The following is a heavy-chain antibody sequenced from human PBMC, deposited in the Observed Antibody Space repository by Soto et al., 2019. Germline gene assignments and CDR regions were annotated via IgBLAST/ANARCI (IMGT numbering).Heavy chain of an antibody. CDR3: ARGGSSDWQVAFEI. Sequence: QVQQQQWGAGLLKPSETLSLTCTVSPEYFSTYYWNWIRQSPGKGLEWIGEIIHTGRNIYNPSLKSRVTISIDMSKNQLVLKLSSVTAADPSIYYCARGGSSDWQVAFEIWGQGTMVTLSS. V-gene: IGHV4-34*01. J-gene: IGHJ3*02. D-gene: IGHD6-19*01. CDR1: PEYFSTYY. CDR2: IIHTGRN.